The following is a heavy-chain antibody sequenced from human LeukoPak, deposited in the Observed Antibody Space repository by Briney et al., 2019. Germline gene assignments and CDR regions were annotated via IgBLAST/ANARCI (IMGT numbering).Heavy chain of an antibody. D-gene: IGHD6-13*01. Sequence: GRSLRLSCAASGFTFSSYAMHWVRQAPGKGLECVAVISYDGSNKYYADSVKGRFTISRDNSKNTLYLQMNSLRAEDTAVYYCARDQYTAYSSSDRVPLFGYWGQGTLVTVSS. V-gene: IGHV3-30*04. CDR1: GFTFSSYA. J-gene: IGHJ4*02. CDR3: ARDQYTAYSSSDRVPLFGY. CDR2: ISYDGSNK.